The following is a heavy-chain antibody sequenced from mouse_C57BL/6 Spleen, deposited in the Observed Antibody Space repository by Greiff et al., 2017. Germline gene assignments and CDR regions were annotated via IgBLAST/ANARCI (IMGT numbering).Heavy chain of an antibody. J-gene: IGHJ2*01. CDR3: ARGGYYGSSPFFDY. Sequence: EVQLQQSGPELVKPGASVKISCKASGYTFTDYYMNWVKQSHGKSLEWIGAINPNNGGTSYKQKFKGKATLTVDKSSSTAYMELRSLTSEDSAVYYCARGGYYGSSPFFDYWGQGTTLTVSS. D-gene: IGHD1-1*01. V-gene: IGHV1-26*01. CDR1: GYTFTDYY. CDR2: INPNNGGT.